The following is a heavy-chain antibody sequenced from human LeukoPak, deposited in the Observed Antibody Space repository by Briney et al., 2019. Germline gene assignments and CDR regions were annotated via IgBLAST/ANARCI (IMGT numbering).Heavy chain of an antibody. Sequence: GRSLRLSCAASGFTFSSYGMPWVRQAPGKGLEWVAVIWYDGSNKYYADSVKGRFTISRDNSKNTLYLQMNSLRAEDTAVYYCARDSRYGDYFDYWGQGTLVTVSS. CDR1: GFTFSSYG. V-gene: IGHV3-33*01. D-gene: IGHD4-17*01. CDR3: ARDSRYGDYFDY. CDR2: IWYDGSNK. J-gene: IGHJ4*02.